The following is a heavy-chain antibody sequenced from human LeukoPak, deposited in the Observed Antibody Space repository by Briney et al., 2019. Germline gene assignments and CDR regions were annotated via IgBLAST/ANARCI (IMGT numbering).Heavy chain of an antibody. CDR2: IYSAGST. CDR1: GFTVRSNY. V-gene: IGHV3-66*01. J-gene: IGHJ4*02. D-gene: IGHD3-16*01. Sequence: GGSLTLSWAASGFTVRSNYMSWVRQAPGEGLEWVSVIYSAGSTYYPDSVKGRFTNSRDNSKNTRYRQMNSLRAEDTAVYYCARAHEGADYWGQGTLVTVSS. CDR3: ARAHEGADY.